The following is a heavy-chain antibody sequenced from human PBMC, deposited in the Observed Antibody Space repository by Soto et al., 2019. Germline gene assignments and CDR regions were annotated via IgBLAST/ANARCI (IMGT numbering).Heavy chain of an antibody. Sequence: SETLSLTCIVSGASISSRSSYGGWIRQPPGKGLEWVGTFYSGSTYNNPSLKSRVTISVDTSKNQFSLKLSSVAAEDTAIYYCATTRGIAVGGSFDHWGQGALVTVSS. CDR3: ATTRGIAVGGSFDH. CDR2: FYSGST. V-gene: IGHV4-39*01. CDR1: GASISSRSSY. D-gene: IGHD6-13*01. J-gene: IGHJ5*02.